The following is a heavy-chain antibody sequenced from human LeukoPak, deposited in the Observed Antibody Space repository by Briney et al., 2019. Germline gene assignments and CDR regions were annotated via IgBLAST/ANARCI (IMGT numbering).Heavy chain of an antibody. CDR2: EFYSGAT. D-gene: IGHD2-21*01. V-gene: IGHV4-39*07. J-gene: IGHJ5*02. CDR3: ARDGEYRNWFDP. CDR1: GGSFHGAPYY. Sequence: LETLSLTCTVSGGSFHGAPYYWGWIRQPPGKGLEWIGSEFYSGATYSNPSLRSRVTISSDPSKNQFSLKLSSVTDADTAVYYCARDGEYRNWFDPWGQGTLVTVSS.